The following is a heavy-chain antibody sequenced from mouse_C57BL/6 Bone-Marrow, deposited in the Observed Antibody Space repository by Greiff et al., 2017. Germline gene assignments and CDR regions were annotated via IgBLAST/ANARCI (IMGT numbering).Heavy chain of an antibody. J-gene: IGHJ2*01. CDR3: ARSYYSKDY. Sequence: EVQGVESGGDLVKPGGSLKLSCAASGFTFSSYGMSWVLQTPDKRLEWVATISSGGSYTYYPDSVKGRFTISRDNAKNTLYLQMSSLKSEDTAMYYCARSYYSKDYWGQGTTLTVSS. D-gene: IGHD2-5*01. V-gene: IGHV5-6*01. CDR1: GFTFSSYG. CDR2: ISSGGSYT.